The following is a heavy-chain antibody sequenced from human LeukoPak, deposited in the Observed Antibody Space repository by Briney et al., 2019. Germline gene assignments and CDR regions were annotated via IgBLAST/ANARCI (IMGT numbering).Heavy chain of an antibody. CDR2: INPNSGGT. V-gene: IGHV1-2*02. D-gene: IGHD6-13*01. CDR3: AKNLRVAATGSFVAFDI. CDR1: GYTFTDYY. Sequence: ASVKVSCKASGYTFTDYYIHWVRQAPGQGLEWIGWINPNSGGTNYAQKFQGKVTMTRDTSISTAYMELSRLTSDDTAVFYCAKNLRVAATGSFVAFDIWGQGTMVTVSS. J-gene: IGHJ3*02.